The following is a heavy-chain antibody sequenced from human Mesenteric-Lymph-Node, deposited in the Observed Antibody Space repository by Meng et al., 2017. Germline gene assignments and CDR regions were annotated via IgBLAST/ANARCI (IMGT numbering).Heavy chain of an antibody. V-gene: IGHV3-23*01. D-gene: IGHD1-1*01. CDR1: GFTFNNHA. J-gene: IGHJ4*02. CDR3: ARGTRTPPGTGWGCFCDY. Sequence: GESLKISCAASGFTFNNHAMSWVRQAPGKGLEWGPHISGSGDTSHYTDSVKGLFSISRDNSRNTLYLQMNSLTAEDTAVYYCARGTRTPPGTGWGCFCDYWGRGTRVTVSS. CDR2: ISGSGDTS.